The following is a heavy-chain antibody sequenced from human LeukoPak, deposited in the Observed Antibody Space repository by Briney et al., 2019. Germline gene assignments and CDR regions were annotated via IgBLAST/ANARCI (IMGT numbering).Heavy chain of an antibody. CDR3: ARGGGLDV. D-gene: IGHD3-16*01. Sequence: PGGSLRLSCAVSGFTFSSYWMNWARQAPGKGLEWVASINHNGNVNYYVDSVKGRFTISRDNAKSSLYLQMSNLRAEDTAVYFCARGGGLDVWGQGATVTVSS. J-gene: IGHJ6*02. CDR1: GFTFSSYW. CDR2: INHNGNVN. V-gene: IGHV3-7*03.